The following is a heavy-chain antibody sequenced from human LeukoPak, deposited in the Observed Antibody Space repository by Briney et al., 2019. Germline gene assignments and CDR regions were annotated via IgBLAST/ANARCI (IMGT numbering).Heavy chain of an antibody. CDR2: IRQDESER. CDR3: ARDLTYDSSGYHSERYYYMDV. V-gene: IGHV3-7*01. Sequence: GGSLRLSCEGSGFSFSSYWMTWVRQLPGKGPEWVADIRQDESERYFADSVKGRFTISRDNAKNSLYLQMNSLRAEDTAVYYCARDLTYDSSGYHSERYYYMDVWGKGTTVTISS. D-gene: IGHD3-22*01. CDR1: GFSFSSYW. J-gene: IGHJ6*03.